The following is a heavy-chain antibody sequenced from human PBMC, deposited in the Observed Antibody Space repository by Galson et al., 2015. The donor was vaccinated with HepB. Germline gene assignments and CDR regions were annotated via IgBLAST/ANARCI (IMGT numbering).Heavy chain of an antibody. V-gene: IGHV1-18*01. CDR1: GYTFGDSG. CDR3: AREGSYCIGDACYYYFDY. D-gene: IGHD2-15*01. Sequence: SVKVSCKASGYTFGDSGILWVRQAPGQGLEWMGWISRYNANINYAQKFQGRVTLTTVTSTTTAYMELRSLRSDDTAIYYCAREGSYCIGDACYYYFDYWGQGSLVTVSS. CDR2: ISRYNANI. J-gene: IGHJ4*02.